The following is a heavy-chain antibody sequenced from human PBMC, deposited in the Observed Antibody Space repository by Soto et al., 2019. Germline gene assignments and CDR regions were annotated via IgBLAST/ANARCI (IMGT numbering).Heavy chain of an antibody. V-gene: IGHV3-21*01. J-gene: IGHJ4*02. CDR2: ITHSGTYV. Sequence: GGSLRLSCTASGFTFGNNSRSGFRQAPGKGLEWVSSITHSGTYVYYADSVKGRFTISRDSASNSLFLQMTSLRAEDTAVYHCARARGNDWYSDYWGQGTLVTVSS. CDR3: ARARGNDWYSDY. D-gene: IGHD5-12*01. CDR1: GFTFGNNS.